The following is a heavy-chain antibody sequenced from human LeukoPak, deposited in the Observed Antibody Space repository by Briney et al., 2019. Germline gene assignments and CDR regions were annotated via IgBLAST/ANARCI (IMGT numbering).Heavy chain of an antibody. CDR2: ISGYNGNT. CDR1: GYTFTSYG. CDR3: ARDLKRGYSSGRYSWGTGSSNDY. J-gene: IGHJ4*02. D-gene: IGHD6-19*01. Sequence: ASVKVSCKASGYTFTSYGISWVRQAPGQGLEWMGWISGYNGNTNYAQKLQGRVTLTTDTSTSTAYMELRSLRSDDTAVYYCARDLKRGYSSGRYSWGTGSSNDYWGQGTLVTVSS. V-gene: IGHV1-18*01.